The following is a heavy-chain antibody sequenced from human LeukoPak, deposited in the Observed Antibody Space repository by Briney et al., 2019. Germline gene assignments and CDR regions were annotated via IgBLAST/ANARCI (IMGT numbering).Heavy chain of an antibody. Sequence: SETLSLTCTVSGDSISRSTYYWGWIRQPPGKGLEWIGSIHYSGSTYYKPSLKSRVTISVDTRKKQISLKLSSVTAADTAVYYCARITRGYSYGLLPYWGQGTLVTVSS. CDR2: IHYSGST. D-gene: IGHD5-18*01. V-gene: IGHV4-39*01. CDR3: ARITRGYSYGLLPY. J-gene: IGHJ4*02. CDR1: GDSISRSTYY.